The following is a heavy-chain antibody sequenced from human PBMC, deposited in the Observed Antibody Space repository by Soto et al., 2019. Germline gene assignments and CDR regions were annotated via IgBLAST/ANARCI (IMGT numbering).Heavy chain of an antibody. CDR3: ARVPPP. CDR2: ISHSRSS. V-gene: IGHV4-30-2*01. Sequence: QLQLQESGSGLVKPSQTLSLTCAVSGGSISSGGYSWSWIRQPPGKGLEWIGYISHSRSSYYNPSLTGRVTISVDRSKNPFSLKLSSVTAADTAVYYCARVPPPWGQGTLVTVSS. CDR1: GGSISSGGYS. J-gene: IGHJ5*02.